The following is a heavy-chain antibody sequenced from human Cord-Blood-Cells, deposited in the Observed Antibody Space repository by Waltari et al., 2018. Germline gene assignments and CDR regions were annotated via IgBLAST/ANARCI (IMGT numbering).Heavy chain of an antibody. CDR1: GYTFTSYD. D-gene: IGHD6-6*01. Sequence: SCKASGYTFTSYDINWVRQATGQGLEWMGWMNPNSGNTGYAQKFQGRVTMTRNTSISTAYMELSSLRSEDTAVYYCARMPTHSSSGVYWGQGTLVTVSS. CDR2: MNPNSGNT. CDR3: ARMPTHSSSGVY. V-gene: IGHV1-8*01. J-gene: IGHJ4*02.